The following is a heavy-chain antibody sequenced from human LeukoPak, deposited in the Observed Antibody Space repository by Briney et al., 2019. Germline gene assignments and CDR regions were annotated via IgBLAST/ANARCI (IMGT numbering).Heavy chain of an antibody. V-gene: IGHV1-2*06. CDR1: GYTFTGYY. D-gene: IGHD6-6*01. Sequence: VASVKVSCKASGYTFTGYYIHWVRQAPGQGLEWMGRINPNSGGTNYARKFQGRVTMTRDTSITTAYMELSGLRSDATAVYSCARVSSPLQYNWFDPWGQGTLVTVSS. CDR2: INPNSGGT. CDR3: ARVSSPLQYNWFDP. J-gene: IGHJ5*02.